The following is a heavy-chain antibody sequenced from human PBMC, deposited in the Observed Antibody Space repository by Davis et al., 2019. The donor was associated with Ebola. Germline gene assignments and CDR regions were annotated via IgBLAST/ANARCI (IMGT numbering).Heavy chain of an antibody. V-gene: IGHV3-23*01. D-gene: IGHD2/OR15-2a*01. CDR2: VTSADT. Sequence: PGESLKISCSASGFIFSTYVMSWVRQAPGKGLEWVSTYVTSADTYYADSVKGRFTISRDNSKNTLYLQMNGLRVEDTAIYYCAKDNRNIWSEVWGQGTMVTVSS. CDR1: GFIFSTYV. J-gene: IGHJ3*01. CDR3: AKDNRNIWSEV.